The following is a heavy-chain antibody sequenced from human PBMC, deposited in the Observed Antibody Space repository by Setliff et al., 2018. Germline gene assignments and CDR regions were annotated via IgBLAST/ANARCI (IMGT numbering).Heavy chain of an antibody. CDR3: AREVLPLVREEAFYI. J-gene: IGHJ3*02. CDR1: GYSLSAYV. D-gene: IGHD2-2*01. Sequence: GASVKVSCKASGYSLSAYVMHWVRQAPGQRLEWMGWINGASGNTKYSQKFQGRVTITRDTSASTAYVELSSLRSEDTAVYYCAREVLPLVREEAFYIWGQGTMVTVSS. V-gene: IGHV1-3*01. CDR2: INGASGNT.